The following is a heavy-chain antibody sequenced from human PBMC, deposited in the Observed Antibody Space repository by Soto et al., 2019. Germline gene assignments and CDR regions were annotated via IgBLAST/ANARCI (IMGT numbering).Heavy chain of an antibody. CDR1: GGSISSYY. CDR3: ARHIPRGEAVASPNAFDI. D-gene: IGHD6-19*01. J-gene: IGHJ3*02. Sequence: SETLSLTCTVSGGSISSYYWSWIRQPPGKGLEWIGYIYYSGSTNYNPSLKSRVTISVDTSKNQFSLKLSSVTAADTAVYYCARHIPRGEAVASPNAFDIWGQGTMVTVSS. CDR2: IYYSGST. V-gene: IGHV4-59*08.